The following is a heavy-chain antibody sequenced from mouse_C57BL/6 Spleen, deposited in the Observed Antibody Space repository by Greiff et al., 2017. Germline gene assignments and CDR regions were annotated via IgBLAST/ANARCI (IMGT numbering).Heavy chain of an antibody. V-gene: IGHV1-53*01. CDR2: INPSNGGT. CDR3: ARAGLGAAWFAY. D-gene: IGHD4-1*01. J-gene: IGHJ3*01. Sequence: QVQLQQPGTELVKPGASVKLSCKASGYTFTSYWMHWVKQRPGQGLEWIGNINPSNGGTNYNEKFKSKATLTVDNSSSTAYMQLSSLTSEDSAVYYCARAGLGAAWFAYWGQGTLVTVSA. CDR1: GYTFTSYW.